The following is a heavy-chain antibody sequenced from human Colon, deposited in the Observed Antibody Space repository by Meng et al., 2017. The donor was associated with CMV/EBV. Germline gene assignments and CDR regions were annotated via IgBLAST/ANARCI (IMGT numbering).Heavy chain of an antibody. Sequence: GFTFNKYYMHWVRQAPGKGLEWVSLISWEGSSTYYADSVKGRFTISRDNSKKSLYLQMNSLRSNDSALYYCAKQTEEYDILTGLHSWGQGTLVTVSS. CDR1: GFTFNKYY. CDR3: AKQTEEYDILTGLHS. D-gene: IGHD3-9*01. J-gene: IGHJ4*02. V-gene: IGHV3-43*01. CDR2: ISWEGSST.